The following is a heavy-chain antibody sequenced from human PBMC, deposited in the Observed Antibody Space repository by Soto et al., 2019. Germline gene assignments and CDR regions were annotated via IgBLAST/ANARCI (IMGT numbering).Heavy chain of an antibody. Sequence: PSETLSLTCTVSGDSVSTPTYYWSWIRQPPGKGLEWIGYIYYTGNTNYNPSLKSRVTMSVDTSKNQFSLRLGSLTAADTAVYFCARDSGRLISFSTIWGPGTMVTVSS. CDR2: IYYTGNT. V-gene: IGHV4-61*01. CDR1: GDSVSTPTYY. D-gene: IGHD6-25*01. CDR3: ARDSGRLISFSTI. J-gene: IGHJ3*02.